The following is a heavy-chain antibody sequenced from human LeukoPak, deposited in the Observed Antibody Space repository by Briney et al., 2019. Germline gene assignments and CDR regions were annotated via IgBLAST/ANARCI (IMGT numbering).Heavy chain of an antibody. V-gene: IGHV1-18*01. CDR2: ISAYTGDT. Sequence: ASVTVSFKTSGYTFTSYGMTWVRQAPGQGLEWMAWISAYTGDTIYAQKVQGRVTMTTDTSASTGYMEVRSLRSDDTAVYYCARDSLGSYSSPDNWGQGTLVTVSS. CDR1: GYTFTSYG. J-gene: IGHJ4*02. CDR3: ARDSLGSYSSPDN. D-gene: IGHD3-10*01.